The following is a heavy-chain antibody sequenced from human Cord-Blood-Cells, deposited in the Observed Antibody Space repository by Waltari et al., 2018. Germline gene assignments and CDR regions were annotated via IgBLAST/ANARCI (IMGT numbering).Heavy chain of an antibody. V-gene: IGHV4-34*01. J-gene: IGHJ3*02. CDR2: INHSGST. CDR3: ACRDGYNDAFDI. CDR1: GGSFSGYY. D-gene: IGHD5-12*01. Sequence: QVQLQQWGAGLLKPSETLSLTCAVYGGSFSGYYWSWIRQPPGKGLEWIGEINHSGSTNYTPSLKSRVTISVDTSKNQFSLKRSSVTAADTAVYYCACRDGYNDAFDIWGQGTMVTVSS.